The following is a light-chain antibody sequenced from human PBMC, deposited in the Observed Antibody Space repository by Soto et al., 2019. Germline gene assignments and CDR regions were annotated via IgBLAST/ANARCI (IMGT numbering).Light chain of an antibody. CDR3: QQYGNSLA. CDR1: QRVTSDF. CDR2: GAS. Sequence: EIVLTQSPGTLSLSPGERVTLSCRASQRVTSDFLAWYQQKTGQAPRLLIYGASIRAAGIPDRFSGSGSGTDFTLTISRLEPEDFVVFYCQQYGNSLAFGQGTKLEIK. J-gene: IGKJ2*01. V-gene: IGKV3-20*01.